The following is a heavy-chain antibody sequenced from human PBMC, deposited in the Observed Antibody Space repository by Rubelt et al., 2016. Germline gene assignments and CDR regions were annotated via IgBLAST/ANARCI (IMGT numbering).Heavy chain of an antibody. V-gene: IGHV3-48*02. J-gene: IGHJ4*02. CDR2: VTGGGDTV. Sequence: EVHLVESGGGLVQPGGSLRLSCAASGFAFNYYSMNRVRQAPGKGLEWVSYVTGGGDTVYYADSVKGRFTISRDNARKSLFLQMNSLRDEDTAVYYCAKDGDGYPYWGQGTLVTVSS. CDR1: GFAFNYYS. CDR3: AKDGDGYPY. D-gene: IGHD5-18*01.